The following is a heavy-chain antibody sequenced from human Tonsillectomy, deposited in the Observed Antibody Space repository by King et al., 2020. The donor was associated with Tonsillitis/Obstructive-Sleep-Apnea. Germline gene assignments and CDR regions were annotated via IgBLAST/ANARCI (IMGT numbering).Heavy chain of an antibody. V-gene: IGHV3-23*04. CDR3: ARTVTVVNLSEFDY. D-gene: IGHD3-22*01. Sequence: VQLVESGGGLVQPGGSLRLSCAASGFTFSSYAMSWVRQAPGKGLEWGSAISGSGGSTYYADSVKGRFTISRDNFKNTLYLQMNSLRAEDTAVYYCARTVTVVNLSEFDYWGQGTLVTVSS. CDR1: GFTFSSYA. J-gene: IGHJ4*02. CDR2: ISGSGGST.